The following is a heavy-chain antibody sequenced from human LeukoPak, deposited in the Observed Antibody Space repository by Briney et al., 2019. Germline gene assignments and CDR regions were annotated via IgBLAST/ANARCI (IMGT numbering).Heavy chain of an antibody. V-gene: IGHV3-7*01. Sequence: GGSLRLSCAASGFTFSSYSMNWVRQAPGKGLEWVANIKTDGYDKYYADSVKGRFTTSRDNAKSSLYLQMDSLRAEDTAVYYCARALYNHGWFPDYFDSWGQGTLVTVSS. D-gene: IGHD6-19*01. CDR2: IKTDGYDK. CDR1: GFTFSSYS. CDR3: ARALYNHGWFPDYFDS. J-gene: IGHJ4*02.